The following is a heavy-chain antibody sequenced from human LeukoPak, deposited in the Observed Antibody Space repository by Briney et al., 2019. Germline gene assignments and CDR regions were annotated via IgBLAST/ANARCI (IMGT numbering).Heavy chain of an antibody. CDR3: AKGPYCSDGTCYLNYYYMDV. Sequence: GGSLRLSRAASGFTFSSYGLHWVRQAPGKGLVWGAFIRFDGSNEYYADSVKGRFTISRDNSKNTLYLQMNSLRAEDTAVYYCAKGPYCSDGTCYLNYYYMDVWGKGTTVTVSS. CDR2: IRFDGSNE. D-gene: IGHD2-15*01. CDR1: GFTFSSYG. V-gene: IGHV3-30*02. J-gene: IGHJ6*03.